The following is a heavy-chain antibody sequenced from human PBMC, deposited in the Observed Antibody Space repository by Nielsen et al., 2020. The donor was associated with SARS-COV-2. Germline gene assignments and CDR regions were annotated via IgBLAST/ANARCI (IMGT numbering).Heavy chain of an antibody. D-gene: IGHD2-15*01. CDR2: ISGSGGST. J-gene: IGHJ6*02. V-gene: IGHV3-23*01. CDR1: AFTFINYA. CDR3: AKSSCSGGSCYFEFYYYYGMDV. Sequence: GESLKISCAASAFTFINYAFIWVRQAPGKGLEWVSAISGSGGSTYYADSVKGRFTISRDNSKNTLYLQMNSLRAEDTAVYYCAKSSCSGGSCYFEFYYYYGMDVWGQGTTVTVSS.